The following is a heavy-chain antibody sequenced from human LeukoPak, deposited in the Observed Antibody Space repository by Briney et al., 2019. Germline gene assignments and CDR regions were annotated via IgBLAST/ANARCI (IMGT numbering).Heavy chain of an antibody. CDR1: GFTFNNYA. CDR2: ISGNGVSP. V-gene: IGHV3-23*01. J-gene: IGHJ4*02. D-gene: IGHD3-22*01. CDR3: AKVGGDYYYDSSGYYPS. Sequence: GGSLRLSCAASGFTFNNYALAWVRQTPEKGLECVSAISGNGVSPYYVDSVRGRFTISRDNSKNTLYPQMNSLRAEDTAVYYCAKVGGDYYYDSSGYYPSWGQGTLVTVSS.